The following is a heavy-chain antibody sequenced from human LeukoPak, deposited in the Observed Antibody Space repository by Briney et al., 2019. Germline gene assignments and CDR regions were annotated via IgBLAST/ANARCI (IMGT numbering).Heavy chain of an antibody. D-gene: IGHD3-22*01. J-gene: IGHJ4*02. CDR3: ARGGRYYDSSRSCDY. CDR2: ISYDGSNK. V-gene: IGHV3-30*03. Sequence: GGSLRLSCAASGFTFSSYGMHWVRQAPGKGLEWVAVISYDGSNKYYADSVKGRFTISRDNSKNTLYLQMNSLRAEDTAVYYCARGGRYYDSSRSCDYWGQGTLATVSS. CDR1: GFTFSSYG.